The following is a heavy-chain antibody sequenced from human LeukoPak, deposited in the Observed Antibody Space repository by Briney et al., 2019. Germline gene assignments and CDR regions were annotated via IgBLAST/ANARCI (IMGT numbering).Heavy chain of an antibody. Sequence: GGSLRLSCAAFGFTFSSYAMSWVRQAPGKGLEWVSAISGSGGSTYYADSVKGRFTISRDNSKNTLYLQMNSLRAEDTAVYYCAKDRVGATIGAFDYWGQGTLVTVSS. CDR3: AKDRVGATIGAFDY. CDR1: GFTFSSYA. J-gene: IGHJ4*02. D-gene: IGHD1-26*01. V-gene: IGHV3-23*01. CDR2: ISGSGGST.